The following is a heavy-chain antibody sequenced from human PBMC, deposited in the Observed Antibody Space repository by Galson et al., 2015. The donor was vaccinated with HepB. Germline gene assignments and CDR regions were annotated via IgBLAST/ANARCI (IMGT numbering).Heavy chain of an antibody. CDR3: AREDLAVAGIAAFDI. D-gene: IGHD6-19*01. J-gene: IGHJ3*02. V-gene: IGHV3-7*01. CDR1: GFTFSSYW. Sequence: SLRLSCAASGFTFSSYWMSWVRQAPGKGLEWVANIKQDGSEKYYVDPVKGRFTISRDNAKNSLYLQMNSLRAEDTAVYYCAREDLAVAGIAAFDIWGQGTMVTVSS. CDR2: IKQDGSEK.